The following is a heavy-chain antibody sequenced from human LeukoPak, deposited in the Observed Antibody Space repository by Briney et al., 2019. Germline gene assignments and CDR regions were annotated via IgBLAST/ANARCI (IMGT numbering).Heavy chain of an antibody. CDR3: ARDGTRDGYNPFDY. D-gene: IGHD5-24*01. CDR2: VYYNGNT. CDR1: GGSISNRARY. J-gene: IGHJ4*02. Sequence: PSETLSLTCTVSGGSISNRARYWGWIRQPPGKGLEYIGNVYYNGNTYYNPSLKSRLTISVDRSKNQFSLKLTSVTAADAAVYYCARDGTRDGYNPFDYWGQGTLVTVSS. V-gene: IGHV4-39*07.